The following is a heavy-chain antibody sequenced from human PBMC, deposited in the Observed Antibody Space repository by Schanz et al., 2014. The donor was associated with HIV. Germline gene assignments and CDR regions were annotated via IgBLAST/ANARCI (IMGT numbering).Heavy chain of an antibody. V-gene: IGHV3-30*18. J-gene: IGHJ3*02. D-gene: IGHD3-16*01. CDR1: GFTFSTYG. CDR3: AKEMVSRYYGDAFNI. Sequence: ESGGGVVQPGRSLRLSCAASGFTFSTYGMHWVRQGPGKGLEWVAFISYDGSDKYHADSVKGRFTISRDNAKNTLYLQMNSLRAEDTALYYCAKEMVSRYYGDAFNIWGQGTMVTVSS. CDR2: ISYDGSDK.